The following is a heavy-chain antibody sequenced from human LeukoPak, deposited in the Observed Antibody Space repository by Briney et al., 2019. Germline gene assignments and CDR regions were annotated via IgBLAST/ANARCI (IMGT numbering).Heavy chain of an antibody. D-gene: IGHD3-16*01. Sequence: ASVKVSCKAAGYTFTGYYMFWVRQAPGQGLEWMGWMNPNSGNTGYAQKFQGRVTITRNTSISTAYMELSSLRSEDTAVYYCARGRGHYDYVWGSYYYYMDVWGKGTTVTVSS. CDR2: MNPNSGNT. J-gene: IGHJ6*03. CDR1: GYTFTGYY. CDR3: ARGRGHYDYVWGSYYYYMDV. V-gene: IGHV1-8*03.